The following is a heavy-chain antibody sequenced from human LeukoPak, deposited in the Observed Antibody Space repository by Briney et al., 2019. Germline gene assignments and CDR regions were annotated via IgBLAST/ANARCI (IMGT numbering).Heavy chain of an antibody. CDR1: GGSISSYY. J-gene: IGHJ4*02. CDR3: ARDSHYGDPDY. CDR2: IYYSGST. D-gene: IGHD4-17*01. Sequence: SETLSLTCTVSGGSISSYYWSRIRQPPGKGLEWIGYIYYSGSTNYNPSLKSQVTISVDTSKNQFSLKLSSVTAADTAVYYCARDSHYGDPDYWGQGTLVTVSS. V-gene: IGHV4-59*01.